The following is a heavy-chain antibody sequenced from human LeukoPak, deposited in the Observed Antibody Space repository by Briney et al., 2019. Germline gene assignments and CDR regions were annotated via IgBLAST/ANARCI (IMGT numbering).Heavy chain of an antibody. CDR1: GYTFTSYG. CDR3: ARIGVWFGELLSINYYYYYGMDV. J-gene: IGHJ6*02. D-gene: IGHD3-10*01. V-gene: IGHV1-18*01. CDR2: ISAYNGNT. Sequence: GASVKVSCKASGYTFTSYGISWVRQAPGQGLEWMGWISAYNGNTNYAQKLQGRVTMTTDTSTSTAYMELRSLRSDDTAVYYCARIGVWFGELLSINYYYYYGMDVWGQGTTVTVSS.